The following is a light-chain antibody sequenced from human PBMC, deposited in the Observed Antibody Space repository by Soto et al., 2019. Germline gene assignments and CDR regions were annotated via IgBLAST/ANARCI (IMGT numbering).Light chain of an antibody. J-gene: IGLJ1*01. CDR3: AAWDDSLNSPI. CDR1: SSNIGSNT. Sequence: QPVLTQPPSASGTPGQRVTISCSGSSSNIGSNTLNWYKQLPGTAPKLLIYSNNQRPSRIPDRFSGSKSGTSASLAISGLQSEDEADYYCAAWDDSLNSPIYGTGTKLTVL. CDR2: SNN. V-gene: IGLV1-44*01.